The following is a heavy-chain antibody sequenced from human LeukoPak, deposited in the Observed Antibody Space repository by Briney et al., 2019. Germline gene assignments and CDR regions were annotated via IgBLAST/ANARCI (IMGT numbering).Heavy chain of an antibody. Sequence: PGGSLRLSCAASGFTFSNAWMSWVRQAPGKGLEWVGRIKSKTDGGTTDYAAPVKGRFTISRDDSKNTLYLQMNSLKTEDTAVYYCARSSPGGGYYYYFDYWGQGTLVTVSS. CDR1: GFTFSNAW. D-gene: IGHD3-22*01. J-gene: IGHJ4*02. CDR2: IKSKTDGGTT. V-gene: IGHV3-15*01. CDR3: ARSSPGGGYYYYFDY.